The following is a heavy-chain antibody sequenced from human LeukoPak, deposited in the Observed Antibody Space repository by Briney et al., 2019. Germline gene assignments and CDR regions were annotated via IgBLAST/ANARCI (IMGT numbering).Heavy chain of an antibody. CDR3: ARRPYSGSPNWFDP. CDR1: GHSFTNHW. V-gene: IGHV5-51*01. D-gene: IGHD1-26*01. CDR2: INLGDSET. J-gene: IGHJ5*02. Sequence: GESLKISCEASGHSFTNHWIGWVRQKPGRGLEWMGIINLGDSETQYSPSFQGQVAISLDKSISTAYLQWRSLKVSDTAMYYCARRPYSGSPNWFDPWGQGTLVIVSS.